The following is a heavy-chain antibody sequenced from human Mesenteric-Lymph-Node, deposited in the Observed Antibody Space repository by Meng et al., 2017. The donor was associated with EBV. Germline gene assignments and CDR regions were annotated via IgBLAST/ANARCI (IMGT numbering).Heavy chain of an antibody. Sequence: QVQTTQWGAGLLKPSETLSLTCAVYGGSFSGYYWSWIRQPPGKGLEWIGEINHSGSTNYNPSLKSRVTISVDTSKNQFSLKLSSVTAADTAVYYCARGYGSGHLWGQGTLVTVSS. CDR1: GGSFSGYY. CDR3: ARGYGSGHL. CDR2: INHSGST. J-gene: IGHJ4*02. D-gene: IGHD3-10*01. V-gene: IGHV4-34*01.